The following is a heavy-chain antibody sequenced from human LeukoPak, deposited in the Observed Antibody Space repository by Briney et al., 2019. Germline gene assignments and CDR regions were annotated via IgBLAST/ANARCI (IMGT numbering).Heavy chain of an antibody. Sequence: ASVKVSCKASGYTFINYDINWVRQATGQGLEWNGWMKPNSGTTGYAQKFQGRVTISRNTSISTAYMELTSLTSEDTAVYYCARAFRHIAPGAIVSYWFDPWGQGTVVTVSS. D-gene: IGHD6-25*01. V-gene: IGHV1-8*03. CDR1: GYTFINYD. CDR2: MKPNSGTT. CDR3: ARAFRHIAPGAIVSYWFDP. J-gene: IGHJ5*02.